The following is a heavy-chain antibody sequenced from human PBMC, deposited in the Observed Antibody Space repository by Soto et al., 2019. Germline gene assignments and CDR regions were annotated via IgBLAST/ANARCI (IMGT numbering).Heavy chain of an antibody. CDR1: GFTFSNYG. D-gene: IGHD3-10*01. J-gene: IGHJ4*02. CDR2: SSGSGGTA. V-gene: IGHV3-23*01. CDR3: AEERWFGQRFFDF. Sequence: EVQLLESGGGLVQPGGSLRLSCAASGFTFSNYGMSWVRQAPGKGLEWVSVSSGSGGTALYADSVKGRFTVSRDNSKKTRILKMSSVRDADTYVYYCAEERWFGQRFFDFWGQGTLVTVSS.